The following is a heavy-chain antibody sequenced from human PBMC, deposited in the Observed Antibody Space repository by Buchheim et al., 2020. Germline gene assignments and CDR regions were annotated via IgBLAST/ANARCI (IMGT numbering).Heavy chain of an antibody. V-gene: IGHV3-73*02. D-gene: IGHD5-12*01. Sequence: EVQLVESGGGLVQPGGSLKLSCAASGFTFSGSAMHWVRQASGKGLEWVGRIRSKANSYATAYAASVKGRFTISRDDSKNTAYLQINSLKTEDTAVYYCTRQGDKPEGYDLYYYYGMDVWGQGTT. J-gene: IGHJ6*02. CDR2: IRSKANSYAT. CDR1: GFTFSGSA. CDR3: TRQGDKPEGYDLYYYYGMDV.